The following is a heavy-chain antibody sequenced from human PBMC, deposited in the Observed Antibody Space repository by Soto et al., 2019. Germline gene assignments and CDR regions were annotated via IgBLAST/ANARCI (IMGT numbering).Heavy chain of an antibody. V-gene: IGHV4-39*01. J-gene: IGHJ4*02. CDR2: IYYSGRI. Sequence: SETLSLTCIVCGESISSSSYYWGWIRQPPGKGLEWIGSIYYSGRIYYNPSFKSRVTISIDTSKNQFSLKLSSVTATDTAVYYCARQRTTVVTQAYFDHWGQGALVTVSS. D-gene: IGHD2-21*02. CDR1: GESISSSSYY. CDR3: ARQRTTVVTQAYFDH.